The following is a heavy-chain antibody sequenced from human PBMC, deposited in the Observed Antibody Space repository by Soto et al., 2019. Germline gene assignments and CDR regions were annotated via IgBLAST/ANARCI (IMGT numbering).Heavy chain of an antibody. CDR2: VTTDKGKT. CDR3: ATRSPAFDY. V-gene: IGHV1-18*01. J-gene: IGHJ4*02. CDR1: GYTFTNFG. Sequence: QVQLVQSGPEVKKPGASVKVSCKTSGYTFTNFGITWVRQAPGQGLEWMGWVTTDKGKTTYAQKLQGRVTITHDTSTSTAYMELRSLRSDDTAVYYCATRSPAFDYWGQGTLVTVSS.